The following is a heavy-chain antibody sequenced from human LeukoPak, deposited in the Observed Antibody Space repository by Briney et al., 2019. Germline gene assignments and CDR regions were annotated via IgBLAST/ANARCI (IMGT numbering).Heavy chain of an antibody. Sequence: GSLRLSCAASGFTFSSYGMHWVRQAPGKGLEWVAFIRYDGSNKYYADSVKGRFTISRDNSKNTLYLQMNSLRAEDTAVYYCAKDGEEDIVVVPAAPHYYYMDVWGKGTTVTVSS. CDR2: IRYDGSNK. J-gene: IGHJ6*03. V-gene: IGHV3-30*02. CDR3: AKDGEEDIVVVPAAPHYYYMDV. D-gene: IGHD2-2*01. CDR1: GFTFSSYG.